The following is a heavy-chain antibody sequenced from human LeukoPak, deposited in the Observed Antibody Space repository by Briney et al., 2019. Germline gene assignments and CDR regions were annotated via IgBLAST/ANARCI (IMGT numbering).Heavy chain of an antibody. CDR2: ISWNSGSI. CDR3: AKDTNAYYYGSGSYYPY. CDR1: GFTFDDYA. V-gene: IGHV3-9*01. Sequence: GGSLRLSCAASGFTFDDYAMHWVRQAPGKGLEWVSGISWNSGSIGYADSVKGRFTISRDNAKNSLYLQMNSLRAEDTALYYCAKDTNAYYYGSGSYYPYWGQGTLVTVSS. J-gene: IGHJ4*02. D-gene: IGHD3-10*01.